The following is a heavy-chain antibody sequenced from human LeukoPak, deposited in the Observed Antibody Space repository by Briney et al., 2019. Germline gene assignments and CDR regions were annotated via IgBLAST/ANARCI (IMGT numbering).Heavy chain of an antibody. CDR3: ARDPYYYGAGTYYEPDY. CDR1: GGSFSGYY. J-gene: IGHJ4*02. V-gene: IGHV4-34*01. CDR2: IYHSGST. Sequence: PSETPSLTCAVYGGSFSGYYWGWIRQPPGKGLEWIGSIYHSGSTYYNPSLQSRVTISIDTSKNQFSLNLSSVTAADTAVYYCARDPYYYGAGTYYEPDYWGQGLLVTVSS. D-gene: IGHD3-10*01.